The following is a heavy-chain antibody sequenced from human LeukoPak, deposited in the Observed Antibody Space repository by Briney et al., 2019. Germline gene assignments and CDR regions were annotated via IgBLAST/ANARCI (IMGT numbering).Heavy chain of an antibody. V-gene: IGHV3-74*01. J-gene: IGHJ5*02. CDR1: GFTFSAYW. D-gene: IGHD5-24*01. CDR2: IIHDGRKT. CDR3: ARDRMTGDGKPAGVGWFDP. Sequence: GGPLRLSCAASGFTFSAYWMHWVRQAPGKGLVWVARIIHDGRKTNYADSVKGRFTISRDNSKNMLYLQMSSLRPEDTAVYFCARDRMTGDGKPAGVGWFDPWGQGTLVTVSS.